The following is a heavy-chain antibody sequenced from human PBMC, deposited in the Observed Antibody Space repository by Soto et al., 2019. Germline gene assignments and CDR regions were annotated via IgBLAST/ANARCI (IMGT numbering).Heavy chain of an antibody. J-gene: IGHJ4*02. V-gene: IGHV4-59*01. D-gene: IGHD6-19*01. CDR3: ASSMAGQWLVPY. CDR1: GGSISSYY. Sequence: SETLSLTCTVYGGSISSYYWSWIRQPPGKGLEWIGYIYYSGSTNYNPSLKSRVTISVDTSKNQFSLKLSSVTAADTAVYYCASSMAGQWLVPYWGQGTLVTVSS. CDR2: IYYSGST.